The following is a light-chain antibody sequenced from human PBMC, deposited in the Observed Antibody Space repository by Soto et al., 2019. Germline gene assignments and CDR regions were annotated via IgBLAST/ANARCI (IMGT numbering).Light chain of an antibody. V-gene: IGKV3-20*01. Sequence: EIVLTQSPGTLSLSPGERATLSCRASQSVRSNSLAWYQQKPGQAPRLLIYGASTRATGIPDRFSGSGSGTDFTLTITRLEPEDFAVLYCQQYGRSPPTFGGGTNMEIK. J-gene: IGKJ4*01. CDR3: QQYGRSPPT. CDR2: GAS. CDR1: QSVRSNS.